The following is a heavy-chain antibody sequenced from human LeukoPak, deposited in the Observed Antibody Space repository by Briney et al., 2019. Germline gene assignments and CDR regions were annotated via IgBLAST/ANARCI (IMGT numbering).Heavy chain of an antibody. J-gene: IGHJ4*02. CDR1: GGSISSYY. V-gene: IGHV4-4*09. Sequence: KASETLSLTCTVPGGSISSYYWSWIRQPPGKGLEWIGYIYTSGSTNYNPSLKSRVTISVDTSKNQFSLKLSSVTAADTAVYYCARHKFSGYSYGLLDYWGQGTQVTVSS. CDR3: ARHKFSGYSYGLLDY. D-gene: IGHD5-18*01. CDR2: IYTSGST.